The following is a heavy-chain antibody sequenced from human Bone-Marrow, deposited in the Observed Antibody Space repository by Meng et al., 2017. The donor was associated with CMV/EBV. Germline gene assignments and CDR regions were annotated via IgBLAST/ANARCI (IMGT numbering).Heavy chain of an antibody. Sequence: GESLKISCTASGFTFTTYWISWVRQTPGKGLEWMGIICPRNTDARYRPSFKGQVTISGDKSINIAYLQWSSLKASDTATYYCARHQDYSYARRFLKGSIDFWGQGTTVTVSS. CDR2: ICPRNTDA. V-gene: IGHV5-51*01. CDR3: ARHQDYSYARRFLKGSIDF. D-gene: IGHD5-18*01. J-gene: IGHJ3*01. CDR1: GFTFTTYW.